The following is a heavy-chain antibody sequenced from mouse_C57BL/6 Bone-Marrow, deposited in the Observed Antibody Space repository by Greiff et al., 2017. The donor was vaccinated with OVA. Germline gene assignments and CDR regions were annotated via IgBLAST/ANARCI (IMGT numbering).Heavy chain of an antibody. J-gene: IGHJ1*03. CDR1: GYTFTDYE. Sequence: VQLQQSGAELVRPGASVTLSCKASGYTFTDYEMHWVKQTPVHGLEWIGAIDPETGGTAYNQKFKGKAILTADKSSSTAYMELRSLTSEASAVYYCTRGITTVVGGGWYFDVWGTGTTVTVSS. CDR3: TRGITTVVGGGWYFDV. CDR2: IDPETGGT. D-gene: IGHD1-1*01. V-gene: IGHV1-15*01.